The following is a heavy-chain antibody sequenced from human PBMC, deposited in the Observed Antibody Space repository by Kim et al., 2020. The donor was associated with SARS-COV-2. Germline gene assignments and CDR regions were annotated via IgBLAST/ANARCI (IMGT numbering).Heavy chain of an antibody. D-gene: IGHD3-3*01. CDR2: ISSSSSYI. V-gene: IGHV3-21*01. CDR3: ARVRDYDFWSGQEGTFDY. CDR1: GFTFSSYS. J-gene: IGHJ4*02. Sequence: GGSLRLSCAASGFTFSSYSMNWVRQAPGKGLEWVSSISSSSSYIYYADSVKGRFTISRDNAKNSLYLQMNSLRAEDKAVYYCARVRDYDFWSGQEGTFDYWGQGTLVTVSS.